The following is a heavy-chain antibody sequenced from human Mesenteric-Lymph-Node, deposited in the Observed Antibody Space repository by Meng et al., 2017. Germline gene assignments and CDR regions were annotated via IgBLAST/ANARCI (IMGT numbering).Heavy chain of an antibody. CDR2: INDYNGDT. V-gene: IGHV1-18*01. CDR3: ARVEVGITSGDY. D-gene: IGHD1-26*01. CDR1: GYTLTNYG. Sequence: VETGGRGRKPAAYVKASCKESGYTLTNYGITWVRQAPAKGLEWMGWINDYNGDTNYAQTLQGRVTMTTDTSTSTAYMELRSLRSDDTAVYYCARVEVGITSGDYWGQGTLVTVSS. J-gene: IGHJ4*02.